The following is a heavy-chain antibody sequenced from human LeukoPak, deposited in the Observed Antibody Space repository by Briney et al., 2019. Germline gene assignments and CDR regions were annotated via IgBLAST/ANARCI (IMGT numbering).Heavy chain of an antibody. J-gene: IGHJ5*02. CDR2: ISENGRNT. CDR3: AKDIRPTENYGYFDP. V-gene: IGHV3-23*01. D-gene: IGHD5-18*01. Sequence: GGSLRLSCAASGFSFSASSMSWVRQTPGKGLEWVSSISENGRNTYYADSVKGRFIVSRDNSKSTVYLQMNSLRPEDTAVYSCAKDIRPTENYGYFDPWGQGTLVTVPS. CDR1: GFSFSASS.